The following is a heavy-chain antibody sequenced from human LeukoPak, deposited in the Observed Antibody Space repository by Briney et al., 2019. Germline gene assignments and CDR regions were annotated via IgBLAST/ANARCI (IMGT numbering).Heavy chain of an antibody. CDR1: GGSVSSGSYY. J-gene: IGHJ4*02. V-gene: IGHV4-61*01. Sequence: PSETLSLTCTVSGGSVSSGSYYWSWIRQPPGKGLEWIGYIYYSGSTNYNPSLKSRVTISVDTSKNQFSLKLSSVTAADTAVYYCARAYPDYYDSSGYYSRFDYWGQGTLVTVSS. D-gene: IGHD3-22*01. CDR3: ARAYPDYYDSSGYYSRFDY. CDR2: IYYSGST.